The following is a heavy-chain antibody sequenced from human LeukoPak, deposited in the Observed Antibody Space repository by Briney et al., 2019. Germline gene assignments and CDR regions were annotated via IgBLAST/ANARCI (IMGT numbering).Heavy chain of an antibody. D-gene: IGHD6-19*01. CDR3: ARAIAVTPWYFDL. CDR1: GFTFGSYA. Sequence: QTGGSLRLSCEASGFTFGSYAMSWVRQAPGKGLEWVSAISGSGGTTNYADSVKGRLTISRDNSQNTLYLQMNSLRAEDTAVYYCARAIAVTPWYFDLWGRGTLVTVSS. V-gene: IGHV3-23*01. J-gene: IGHJ2*01. CDR2: ISGSGGTT.